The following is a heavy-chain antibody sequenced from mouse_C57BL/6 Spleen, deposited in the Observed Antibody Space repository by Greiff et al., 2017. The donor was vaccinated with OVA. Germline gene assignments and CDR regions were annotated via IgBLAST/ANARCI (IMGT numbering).Heavy chain of an antibody. J-gene: IGHJ2*01. CDR3: ARGVVAFDY. Sequence: DVQLQESGPELVKPGASVKMSCKASGYTFTDYNMHWVKQSHGKSLEWIGYINPNNGGTSYNQKFKGKATLTVNKSSSTAYMELRSLTSEDSAVYYCARGVVAFDYWGQGTTLTVSS. CDR2: INPNNGGT. D-gene: IGHD1-1*01. V-gene: IGHV1-22*01. CDR1: GYTFTDYN.